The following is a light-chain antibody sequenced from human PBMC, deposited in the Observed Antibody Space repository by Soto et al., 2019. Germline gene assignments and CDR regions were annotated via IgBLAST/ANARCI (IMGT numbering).Light chain of an antibody. J-gene: IGKJ2*01. Sequence: EIVLTQSPGTLSLSPGERATLSCRASQSVSNSYLAWYQQKPGQAPRLLIYGASSRATGIPDRFSGSGSGTDFTLTISRLEPADFAVYYCQQYGNSPPNTFGQGTKLEIK. CDR2: GAS. CDR3: QQYGNSPPNT. V-gene: IGKV3-20*01. CDR1: QSVSNSY.